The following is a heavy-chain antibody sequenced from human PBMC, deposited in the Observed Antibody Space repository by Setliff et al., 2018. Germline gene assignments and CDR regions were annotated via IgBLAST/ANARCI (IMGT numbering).Heavy chain of an antibody. V-gene: IGHV4-59*08. CDR1: GGSISSYS. J-gene: IGHJ4*02. D-gene: IGHD3-22*01. Sequence: SETLSLTCNVSGGSISSYSWSWIRQAPGKGLEWIGYLYYSGNTFYNPSLKSRVTISVAASKNQFSLKLTSVSAADTAVYYCARRDSTGYYGYSFDFWGQGTLVTVSS. CDR3: ARRDSTGYYGYSFDF. CDR2: LYYSGNT.